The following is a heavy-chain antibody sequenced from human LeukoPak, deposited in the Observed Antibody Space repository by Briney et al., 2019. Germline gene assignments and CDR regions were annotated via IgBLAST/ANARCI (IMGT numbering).Heavy chain of an antibody. Sequence: SETLSLTCTVSGGSISSYYWSWIRQPAGKGLEWIGRIYTGGSTNYNPSLKSRVTMSVDTSKNQFSLKLSSVTAADTAVYYCARDNPLSLFGGFDPWGQGTLVTVSS. V-gene: IGHV4-4*07. J-gene: IGHJ5*02. D-gene: IGHD3-10*01. CDR2: IYTGGST. CDR1: GGSISSYY. CDR3: ARDNPLSLFGGFDP.